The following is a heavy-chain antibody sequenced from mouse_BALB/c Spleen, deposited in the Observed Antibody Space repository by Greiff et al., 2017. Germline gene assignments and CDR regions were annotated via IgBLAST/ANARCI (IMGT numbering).Heavy chain of an antibody. CDR3: ARVGADAMDY. J-gene: IGHJ4*01. Sequence: EVMLVESGGGLVKPGGSLKLSCAASGFTFSSYAMSWVRQSPEKRLEWVAEISSGGSYTYYPDTVTGRFTISRDNAKNTLYLEMSSLRSEDTAMYYCARVGADAMDYWGQGTSVTVSS. CDR2: ISSGGSYT. V-gene: IGHV5-9-4*01. CDR1: GFTFSSYA. D-gene: IGHD4-1*01.